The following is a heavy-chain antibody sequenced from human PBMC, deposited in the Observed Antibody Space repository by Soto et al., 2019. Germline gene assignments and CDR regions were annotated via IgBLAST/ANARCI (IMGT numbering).Heavy chain of an antibody. CDR3: ARPEIPTRSNDYDYPFDH. D-gene: IGHD3-22*01. V-gene: IGHV5-51*01. CDR1: GYSFTSYW. CDR2: IYPGDSDT. J-gene: IGHJ4*02. Sequence: GESLKISCKGSGYSFTSYWIGWVRQMPGKGLGWMGIIYPGDSDTRYNPSFQGQVTISVDKSTSTAYLKWNSLKASDTAIYYCARPEIPTRSNDYDYPFDHWGQGTLVTVSS.